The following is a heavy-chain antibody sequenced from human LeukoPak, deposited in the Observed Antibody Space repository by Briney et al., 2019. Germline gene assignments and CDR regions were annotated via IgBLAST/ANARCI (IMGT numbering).Heavy chain of an antibody. CDR2: ISYDGSNK. J-gene: IGHJ4*02. V-gene: IGHV3-30*18. CDR1: GFTFSSYG. D-gene: IGHD2-15*01. Sequence: GRSLRLSCAASGFTFSSYGMHWVRQAPGKGLEWVAVISYDGSNKYYADSVKGRFTISRDNSKNTLYLQMNSLRAEDTAVYYCAKDIVVVVADVAGDYWGQGTLVTVSS. CDR3: AKDIVVVVADVAGDY.